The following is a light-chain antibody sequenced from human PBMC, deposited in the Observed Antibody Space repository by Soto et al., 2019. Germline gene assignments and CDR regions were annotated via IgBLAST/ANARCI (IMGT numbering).Light chain of an antibody. CDR3: KQSYSTLFI. CDR2: AVS. Sequence: IQMTQFPSSLSASVGDRVTITCRAGQTVIRYLNWYQQKPGRAPNLLIYAVSNLQSGVPSRFSGSGSGTEFTLTISDLQPEDFATYYCKQSYSTLFILGPGTKVDIK. J-gene: IGKJ3*01. CDR1: QTVIRY. V-gene: IGKV1-39*01.